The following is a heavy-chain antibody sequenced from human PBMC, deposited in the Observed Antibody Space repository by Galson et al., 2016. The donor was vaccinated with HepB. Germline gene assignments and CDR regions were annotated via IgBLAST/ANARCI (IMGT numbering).Heavy chain of an antibody. Sequence: SLRLSCAASGFTFSSYTMHWVRQAPGKGLEWVAVISYDGSDKYYADSVKGRFTISRDNSKSTLYLQMNSLRAEDTAVYYCASSDYDILTGYYNVPYWGQGTLVTVSS. J-gene: IGHJ4*02. D-gene: IGHD3-9*01. CDR1: GFTFSSYT. CDR2: ISYDGSDK. V-gene: IGHV3-30*04. CDR3: ASSDYDILTGYYNVPY.